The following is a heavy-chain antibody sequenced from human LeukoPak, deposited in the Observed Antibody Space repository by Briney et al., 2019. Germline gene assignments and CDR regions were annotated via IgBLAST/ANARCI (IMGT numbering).Heavy chain of an antibody. CDR2: INPSGGST. D-gene: IGHD3-3*01. V-gene: IGHV1-46*01. J-gene: IGHJ4*02. Sequence: ASVKVSCKASGGTFSSYSISWVRQAPGQGLEWMGIINPSGGSTSYAQKFQGRVTMTRDTSTSTVYMELSSLRSEDTAVYYCARDPPSRYYDFWSGYYPVGQGFDYWGQGTLVTVSS. CDR3: ARDPPSRYYDFWSGYYPVGQGFDY. CDR1: GGTFSSYS.